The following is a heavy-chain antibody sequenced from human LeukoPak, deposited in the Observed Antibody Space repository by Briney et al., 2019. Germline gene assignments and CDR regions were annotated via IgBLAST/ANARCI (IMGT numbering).Heavy chain of an antibody. Sequence: GGSLRLSCAASGFTFTSYAMSWVRQAPGKGLEWVSTISGSGSSTYYADSVKGRFTISRDNSKNTLYLQMNSLRAEDTAVYYWANLGSSWYLDYWGQGTLVTVSS. J-gene: IGHJ4*02. CDR1: GFTFTSYA. D-gene: IGHD6-13*01. CDR2: ISGSGSST. CDR3: ANLGSSWYLDY. V-gene: IGHV3-23*01.